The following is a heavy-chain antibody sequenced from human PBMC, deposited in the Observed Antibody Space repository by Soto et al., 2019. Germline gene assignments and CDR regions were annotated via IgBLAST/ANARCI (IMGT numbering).Heavy chain of an antibody. CDR1: GGSISSSSYY. V-gene: IGHV4-39*07. CDR2: INHSGST. J-gene: IGHJ5*02. D-gene: IGHD3-3*01. Sequence: SETLSLTCTVSGGSISSSSYYWGWIRQPPGKGLEWIGEINHSGSTNYNPSLKSRVTISVDTSKNQFSLKLSSVTAADTAVYYCARGNYVLRFLRPWGQGTLVTVSS. CDR3: ARGNYVLRFLRP.